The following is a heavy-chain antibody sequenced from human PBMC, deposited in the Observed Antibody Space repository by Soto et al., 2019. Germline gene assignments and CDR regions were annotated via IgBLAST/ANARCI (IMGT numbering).Heavy chain of an antibody. Sequence: QVQLQESGPGLVKPSQTLSLTCTVSGGSFSSGGYYWNWIRQRPGKGLEWIGYISYSGSTYYNPSLNSRLTISLDTSKNQFSLKLSSVTAADTAVYYCARDSGSYSWFDYWGQGTLVTVSS. CDR1: GGSFSSGGYY. CDR3: ARDSGSYSWFDY. D-gene: IGHD1-26*01. CDR2: ISYSGST. J-gene: IGHJ4*02. V-gene: IGHV4-31*03.